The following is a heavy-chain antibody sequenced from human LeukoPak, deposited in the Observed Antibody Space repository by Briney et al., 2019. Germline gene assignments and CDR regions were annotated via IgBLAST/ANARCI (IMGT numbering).Heavy chain of an antibody. CDR1: GFTFSSYW. CDR3: ARGTRASSSLSDY. J-gene: IGHJ4*02. CDR2: MNLDGSEK. Sequence: GRSLRLSCAASGFTFSSYWMNWVRQAPGKGLEWVANMNLDGSEKYYVDSVRGRFTISRDNAKNSLYLQMNSLRAEDTAVYFCARGTRASSSLSDYWGQGSLVTVSS. D-gene: IGHD6-6*01. V-gene: IGHV3-7*05.